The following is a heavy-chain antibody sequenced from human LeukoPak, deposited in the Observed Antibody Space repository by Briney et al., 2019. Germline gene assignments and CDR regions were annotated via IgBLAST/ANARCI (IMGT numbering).Heavy chain of an antibody. CDR2: ISYDGSNK. CDR1: GFTFSSYA. V-gene: IGHV3-30*04. J-gene: IGHJ4*02. CDR3: ARERCSSTSCRRNPDY. Sequence: GGSLRLSCAASGFTFSSYAMHWVRQAPGKGLEWVAVISYDGSNKYYADSAKGRFTISRDNSKNTLYLQMNSLRAEDTAVYYCARERCSSTSCRRNPDYWGQGTLVTVSS. D-gene: IGHD2-2*01.